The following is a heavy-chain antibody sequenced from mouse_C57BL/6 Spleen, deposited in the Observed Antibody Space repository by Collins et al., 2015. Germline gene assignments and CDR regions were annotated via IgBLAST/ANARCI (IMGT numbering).Heavy chain of an antibody. Sequence: QVQLQQPGAELVRPGTSVKLSCKASGYTFTSYWMHWVKQRPGQGLEWIGVIDPSDSYTNYNQKFKGKATLTVDTSSSTAYMQLSSLTSEDSAVYYCALKDNFDYWGQGTTLTVSS. CDR3: ALKDNFDY. J-gene: IGHJ2*01. CDR1: GYTFTSYW. CDR2: IDPSDSYT. V-gene: IGHV1-59*01.